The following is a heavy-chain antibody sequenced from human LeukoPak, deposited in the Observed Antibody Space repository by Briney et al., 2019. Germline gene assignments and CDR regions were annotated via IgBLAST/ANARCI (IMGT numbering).Heavy chain of an antibody. CDR3: AIFDFLFGEIDNWFDP. J-gene: IGHJ5*02. D-gene: IGHD3-16*01. CDR2: IYPGDSDT. V-gene: IGHV5-51*01. CDR1: GYSFTTYW. Sequence: GESLKISCKGSGYSFTTYWIGWVRQMPGKGLEWMGIIYPGDSDTRYSPSFQGQVTISADKSISTTYLQWSSLKASDTAMYYCAIFDFLFGEIDNWFDPWGQGTLVTVSS.